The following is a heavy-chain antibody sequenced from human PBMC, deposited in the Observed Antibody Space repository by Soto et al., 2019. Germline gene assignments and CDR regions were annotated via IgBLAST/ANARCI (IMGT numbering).Heavy chain of an antibody. D-gene: IGHD3-3*01. CDR2: IYWDDDK. Sequence: QITLNESGPTVVRPTETLTLTCRFSGFSLTTSGVGMGWIRQSPGKAPEWLALIYWDDDKRYSASLKSRLTITKDTSKNQVVLTVSDLDSTDTATSYCAHRVLRTVFGLVTTTAIYFDFWGQGTPVAVSS. J-gene: IGHJ4*02. CDR3: AHRVLRTVFGLVTTTAIYFDF. V-gene: IGHV2-5*02. CDR1: GFSLTTSGVG.